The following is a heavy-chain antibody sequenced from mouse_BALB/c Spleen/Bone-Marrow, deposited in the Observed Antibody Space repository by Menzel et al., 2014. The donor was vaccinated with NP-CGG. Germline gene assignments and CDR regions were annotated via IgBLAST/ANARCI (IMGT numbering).Heavy chain of an antibody. Sequence: VQLQQSGPELVSPGVSVKISCKAFGYTFTDYAIHWVKQSHSESLEWIGIISTYSANTNYNQKFKGKATMTVDKSSSTAYMELARLTFEDSAIYFCARDISGYVRAMDYWGQGTSVTVSS. V-gene: IGHV1-67*01. CDR1: GYTFTDYA. CDR2: ISTYSANT. J-gene: IGHJ4*01. D-gene: IGHD3-2*01. CDR3: ARDISGYVRAMDY.